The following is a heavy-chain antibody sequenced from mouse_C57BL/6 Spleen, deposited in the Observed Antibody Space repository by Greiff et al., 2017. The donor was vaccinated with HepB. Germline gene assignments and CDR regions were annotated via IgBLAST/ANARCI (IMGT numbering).Heavy chain of an antibody. CDR1: GYTFTDYY. V-gene: IGHV1-19*01. Sequence: EVQLQQSGPVLVKPGASVKMSCKASGYTFTDYYMNWVKQSHGKSLEWIGVINPYNGGTSYNQKFKGKATLTVDKSSSTAYMELNSLTSEDSAVYYCAREGYGNYDYAMDYWGQGTSVTVSS. D-gene: IGHD2-1*01. J-gene: IGHJ4*01. CDR2: INPYNGGT. CDR3: AREGYGNYDYAMDY.